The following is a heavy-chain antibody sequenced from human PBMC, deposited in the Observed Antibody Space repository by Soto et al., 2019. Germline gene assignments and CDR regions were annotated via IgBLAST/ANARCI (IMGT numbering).Heavy chain of an antibody. D-gene: IGHD6-13*01. V-gene: IGHV3-23*01. CDR2: VSGSGGST. CDR3: ARRGPGTYFDY. CDR1: GFTFSSYA. Sequence: EVQLLESGGGLVQPGGSLRLSCAASGFTFSSYAMNWVRQAPGKGLEWVSVVSGSGGSTYYADSVQGRFTISRDNSKNTLYLQMNSLRAEDTAISYCARRGPGTYFDYWGQGTLVTVSS. J-gene: IGHJ4*02.